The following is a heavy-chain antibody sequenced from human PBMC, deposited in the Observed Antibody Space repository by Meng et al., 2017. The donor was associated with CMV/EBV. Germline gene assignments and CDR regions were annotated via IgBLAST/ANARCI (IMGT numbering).Heavy chain of an antibody. V-gene: IGHV1-18*01. CDR1: GYTFTSYG. CDR2: ISAYNGST. CDR3: ARHSEEFYDYVWGSYRVLGIFDY. J-gene: IGHJ4*02. D-gene: IGHD3-16*02. Sequence: ASVKVSCKASGYTFTSYGISWVRQAPGQGLEWMGWISAYNGSTNYAQKLQGRVTMTTDTSTSTAYMELRSLRSDDTAVYYCARHSEEFYDYVWGSYRVLGIFDYWGQGTLVTVSS.